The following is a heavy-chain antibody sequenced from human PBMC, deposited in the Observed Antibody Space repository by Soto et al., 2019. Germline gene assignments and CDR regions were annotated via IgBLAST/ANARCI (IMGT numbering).Heavy chain of an antibody. J-gene: IGHJ4*01. D-gene: IGHD1-26*01. CDR1: QVMLSGYS. CDR3: ARDGVGATTFFGYLEY. CDR2: LKYDGSNT. Sequence: GGSLRLSCAVSQVMLSGYSINCGRQAPDKGLERVEDLKYDGSNTNYADSVKGQFTISRDNSKNTIKLKMNSLRAEDIAVYYCARDGVGATTFFGYLEYLGHESLVTVSS. V-gene: IGHV3-33*01.